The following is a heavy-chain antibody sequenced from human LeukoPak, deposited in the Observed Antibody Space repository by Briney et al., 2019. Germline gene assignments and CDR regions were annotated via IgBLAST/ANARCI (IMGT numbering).Heavy chain of an antibody. D-gene: IGHD3-22*01. CDR3: ARRTYYYDSSGYYPAFAGIDI. J-gene: IGHJ3*02. CDR1: GGSFSGYY. Sequence: SETLSLTCAVYGGSFSGYYWSWIRQPPGKGLEWIGYIYYSGSTNYNPSLKSRVTISVDTSKNQFSLKLSSVTAADTAVYYCARRTYYYDSSGYYPAFAGIDIWGQGTMVTVSS. V-gene: IGHV4-59*08. CDR2: IYYSGST.